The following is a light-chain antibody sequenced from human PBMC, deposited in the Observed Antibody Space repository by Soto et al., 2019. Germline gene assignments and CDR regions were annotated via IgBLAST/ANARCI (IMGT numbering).Light chain of an antibody. Sequence: EIVLTQSPDTLSLSPGERATLSCRASQSVGRDYLAWFQQKPGQAPRLLIWNASNRATGIPDRFSGSGSGTDFTLMISRLEPEDFAVYYGHQYATAPITFGQGTRLEIK. J-gene: IGKJ5*01. V-gene: IGKV3-20*01. CDR3: HQYATAPIT. CDR1: QSVGRDY. CDR2: NAS.